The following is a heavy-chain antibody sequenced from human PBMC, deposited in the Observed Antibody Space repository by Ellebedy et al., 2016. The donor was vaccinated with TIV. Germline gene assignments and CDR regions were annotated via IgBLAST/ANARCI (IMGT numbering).Heavy chain of an antibody. D-gene: IGHD1-26*01. J-gene: IGHJ6*02. CDR3: ARDRWSGSRRHMDV. Sequence: GESLKISCAASGFTFSSYSMNWVRQAPGKGLEWVSSISSSSSYIYYADSVKGRFTISRDNAKNSLYLQMNSLRAEDTAVYYCARDRWSGSRRHMDVWGQGTTVTVSS. CDR2: ISSSSSYI. CDR1: GFTFSSYS. V-gene: IGHV3-21*01.